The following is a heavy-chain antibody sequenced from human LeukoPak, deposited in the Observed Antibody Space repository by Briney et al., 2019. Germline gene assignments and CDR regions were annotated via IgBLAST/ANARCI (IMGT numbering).Heavy chain of an antibody. CDR3: AKNVITGNTQWHFDL. V-gene: IGHV3-23*01. D-gene: IGHD1-7*01. J-gene: IGHJ2*01. CDR1: GFTFSNYV. CDR2: VVNGPGSA. Sequence: QTGGSLRLSCAASGFTFSNYVMNWVRQAPGKGLEWISNVVNGPGSASYADSVKGRFTISRDNSKNMLYLQMNSLRAEDTALYYCAKNVITGNTQWHFDLWGRGTLVTVPS.